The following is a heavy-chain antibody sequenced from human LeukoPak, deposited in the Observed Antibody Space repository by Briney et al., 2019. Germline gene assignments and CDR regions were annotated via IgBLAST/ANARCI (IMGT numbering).Heavy chain of an antibody. D-gene: IGHD4-17*01. Sequence: IISIATTIYSASSLKRRFTISSENARNSLYLQMNRLRAEDTAVYYCARDYGDYGFGPPLDYWGQGTLVTVSS. J-gene: IGHJ4*02. V-gene: IGHV3-11*04. CDR2: IISIATTI. CDR3: ARDYGDYGFGPPLDY.